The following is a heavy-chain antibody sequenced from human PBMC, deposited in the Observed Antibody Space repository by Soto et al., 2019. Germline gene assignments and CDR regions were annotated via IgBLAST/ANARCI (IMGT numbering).Heavy chain of an antibody. CDR3: AKNRGAVDYTNWSFAV. CDR1: GFMFSCCA. J-gene: IGHJ2*01. D-gene: IGHD2-2*02. V-gene: IGHV3-23*01. Sequence: EVQLLDSGGGLVQPGGSLRLSCAASGFMFSCCAMSWVRQAPGKGLEWVSTIHGDGDYSHYTDSVEGRFTISRDNSRNTLYLQMDSLRADDTPTYYCAKNRGAVDYTNWSFAVWGRGTLVAVSS. CDR2: IHGDGDYS.